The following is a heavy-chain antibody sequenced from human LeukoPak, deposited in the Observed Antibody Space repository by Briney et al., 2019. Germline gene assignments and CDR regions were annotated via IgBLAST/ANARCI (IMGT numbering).Heavy chain of an antibody. V-gene: IGHV1-18*01. CDR3: ARSGRRGRWFAASYYFDY. CDR1: GYTFTSYG. Sequence: ASVKVSCKASGYTFTSYGISRVRQAPGQGLEWMGWISAYNGNTNYAQKLQGRVTMTTDTSTSTAYMELRSLRSDDTAVYYCARSGRRGRWFAASYYFDYWGQGTLVTVSS. J-gene: IGHJ4*02. D-gene: IGHD3-10*01. CDR2: ISAYNGNT.